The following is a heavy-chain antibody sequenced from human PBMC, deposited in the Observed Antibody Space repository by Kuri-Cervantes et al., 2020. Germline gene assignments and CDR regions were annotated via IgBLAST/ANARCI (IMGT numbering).Heavy chain of an antibody. Sequence: SETLSLTCAVYGGSFSGYYWSWIRQPPGKGLEWIGEINHRGSINYNPSLKSRVTISVDTSKNQFSLKLSSVTAADTAVYYCARDHLGTFDYWGQGTLVTVSS. J-gene: IGHJ4*02. V-gene: IGHV4-34*01. CDR3: ARDHLGTFDY. CDR1: GGSFSGYY. D-gene: IGHD3-16*01. CDR2: INHRGSI.